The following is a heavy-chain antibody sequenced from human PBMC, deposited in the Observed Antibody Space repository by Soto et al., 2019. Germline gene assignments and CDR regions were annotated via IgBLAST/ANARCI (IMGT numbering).Heavy chain of an antibody. D-gene: IGHD2-2*01. V-gene: IGHV1-69*04. J-gene: IGHJ5*02. CDR2: IIPILGIA. CDR1: GGTFSSYT. Sequence: ASVKVSCKASGGTFSSYTISWVRQAPGQGLEWMGRIIPILGIANYAQKFQGRVTITADKSTSTAYMELSSLRSEDTAVYYCARDRNSPQIVVVPAAIHGWFDPWGQGTLVTVSS. CDR3: ARDRNSPQIVVVPAAIHGWFDP.